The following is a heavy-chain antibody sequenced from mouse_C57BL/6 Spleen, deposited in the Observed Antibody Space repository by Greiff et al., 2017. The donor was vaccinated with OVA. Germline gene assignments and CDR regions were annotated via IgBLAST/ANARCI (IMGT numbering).Heavy chain of an antibody. V-gene: IGHV2-2*01. CDR1: GFSLTSYG. J-gene: IGHJ1*03. CDR2: IWSGGST. Sequence: QVQLKESGPGLVQPSQSLSITCTVSGFSLTSYGVHWVRQSPGKGLEWLGVIWSGGSTDYNAAFISRLSTSKDNSKSQVFFKMNSLQADDTAIYYCATKGDYGSSSWDFDVWGTGTTVTVSS. CDR3: ATKGDYGSSSWDFDV. D-gene: IGHD1-1*01.